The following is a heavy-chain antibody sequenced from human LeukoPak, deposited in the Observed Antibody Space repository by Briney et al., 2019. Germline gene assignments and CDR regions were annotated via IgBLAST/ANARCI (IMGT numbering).Heavy chain of an antibody. V-gene: IGHV6-1*01. CDR1: GDSVSSNSVT. CDR2: TYYRSTWCN. D-gene: IGHD2-2*01. Sequence: SQTLSLTCAISGDSVSSNSVTWNWIRQSPSRGLEWLGRTYYRSTWCNDYAVSVRGRITVNPDTSKNQFSLHLNSVTPEDTAVYYCARRLTQYDCFDPWGQGILVTVSS. J-gene: IGHJ5*02. CDR3: ARRLTQYDCFDP.